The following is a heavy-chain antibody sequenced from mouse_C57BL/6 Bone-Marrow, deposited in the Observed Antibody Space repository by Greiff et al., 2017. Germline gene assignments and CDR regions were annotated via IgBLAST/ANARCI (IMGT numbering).Heavy chain of an antibody. CDR1: GFTFSDAW. D-gene: IGHD2-1*01. CDR3: TPSIYYGNDYAMDY. V-gene: IGHV6-6*01. J-gene: IGHJ4*01. Sequence: EVQVVESGGGLVQPGGSMKLSCAASGFTFSDAWMDWVRQSPEKGLEWVAEIRNKANNHATYYAESVKGRFTISRDDSKSSVYLQMNSLRAEDTGIYYCTPSIYYGNDYAMDYWGQGTSVTVSS. CDR2: IRNKANNHAT.